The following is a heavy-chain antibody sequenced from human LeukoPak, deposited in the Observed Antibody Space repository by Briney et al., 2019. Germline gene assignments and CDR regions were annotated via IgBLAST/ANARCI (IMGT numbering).Heavy chain of an antibody. V-gene: IGHV5-51*01. D-gene: IGHD3-22*01. J-gene: IGHJ1*01. CDR3: ARRGYYDSSGYYPKYFQH. CDR2: IYPGDSDT. Sequence: GESLKISCKGSGYSFTSYWIGWVSQMPGKGLEWMGIIYPGDSDTRYSPSFQGQVTISADKSISTAYLQWSSLKASDTAMYYCARRGYYDSSGYYPKYFQHWGQGTLVTVSS. CDR1: GYSFTSYW.